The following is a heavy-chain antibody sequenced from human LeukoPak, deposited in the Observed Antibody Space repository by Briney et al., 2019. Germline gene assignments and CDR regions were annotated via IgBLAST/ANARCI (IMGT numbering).Heavy chain of an antibody. CDR2: IYPGDSDT. CDR1: GYSFTSYW. V-gene: IGHV5-51*01. D-gene: IGHD5-18*01. J-gene: IGHJ4*02. Sequence: KSGESLKISCKGSGYSFTSYWIGWVRQMPGKGLEWMGIIYPGDSDTRYSPSFQGQVTISADKSISTAYLQWSSLKASDTAMYYCARSGVRFRSAQGLWLEYWGQGTLVIVSS. CDR3: ARSGVRFRSAQGLWLEY.